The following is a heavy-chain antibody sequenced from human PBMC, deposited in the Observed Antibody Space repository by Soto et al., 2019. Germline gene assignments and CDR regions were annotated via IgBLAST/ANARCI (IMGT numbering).Heavy chain of an antibody. V-gene: IGHV4-30-4*01. Sequence: PSETLSLTYTVSGASIRSTDYYWSWIRPAPGKGLEWIGYVYYTGSTYYNPSLMSRLTISVDTSKNQFSLKLTSVNAAATAVYYCVRTARQGAVAPHWFDRWGQGSQVTVSS. CDR1: GASIRSTDYY. CDR2: VYYTGST. J-gene: IGHJ5*02. CDR3: VRTARQGAVAPHWFDR.